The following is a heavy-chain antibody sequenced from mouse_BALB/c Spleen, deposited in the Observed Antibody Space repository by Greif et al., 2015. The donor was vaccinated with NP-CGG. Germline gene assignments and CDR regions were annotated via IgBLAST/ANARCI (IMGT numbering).Heavy chain of an antibody. CDR3: ARSNYRTSLDY. J-gene: IGHJ2*01. D-gene: IGHD2-5*01. Sequence: EVQLVESGGGLVKPGGSLKLSCAAFGFTFSSYAMSWVRQSPEKRLEWVAEISSGGSYTYYPDTVTGRFTISRDNAKNTLYLEMSSLRSEDTAMYYCARSNYRTSLDYWGQGTTLTVSS. CDR1: GFTFSSYA. V-gene: IGHV5-9-4*01. CDR2: ISSGGSYT.